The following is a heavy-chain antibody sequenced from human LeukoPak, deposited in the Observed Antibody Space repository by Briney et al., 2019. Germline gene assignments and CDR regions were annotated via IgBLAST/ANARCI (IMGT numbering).Heavy chain of an antibody. CDR2: ISYDGSNK. D-gene: IGHD5-18*01. CDR3: AKEGGYSYGPRPKPVDY. V-gene: IGHV3-30*18. J-gene: IGHJ4*02. Sequence: GRSLRLSCAASGFTFSSYGMHWVRQAPGKGLGWVAVISYDGSNKYYADSVKGRFTISRDNSKNTLYLQMNSLRAEDTAVYYCAKEGGYSYGPRPKPVDYWGQGTLVTVSS. CDR1: GFTFSSYG.